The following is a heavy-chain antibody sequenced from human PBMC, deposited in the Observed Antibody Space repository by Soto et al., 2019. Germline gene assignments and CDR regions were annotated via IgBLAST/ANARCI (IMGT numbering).Heavy chain of an antibody. CDR1: GYTFTSYY. V-gene: IGHV1-46*03. Sequence: GASVKVSCKASGYTFTSYYMHWVRQAPGQGLEWMGIINPSGGSTSYAQKFQGRVTMTRDTSTSTVYMELSSLRSEDTAVYYCARDSDNWNDGHWFDPWGQGTLVTVSS. D-gene: IGHD1-20*01. CDR2: INPSGGST. CDR3: ARDSDNWNDGHWFDP. J-gene: IGHJ5*02.